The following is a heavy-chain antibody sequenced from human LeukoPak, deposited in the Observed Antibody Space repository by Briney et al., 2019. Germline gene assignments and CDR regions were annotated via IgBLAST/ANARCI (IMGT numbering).Heavy chain of an antibody. CDR3: AREMAARLDAFDI. Sequence: SVKVSCKASGGTFSSYAISWVRQAPGQGLEWMGGIIPIFGTANYAQKFQGRVTITADESTSTAYMELSSLRSEDTAVYYCAREMAARLDAFDIWGQGTMATVSS. CDR1: GGTFSSYA. CDR2: IIPIFGTA. V-gene: IGHV1-69*13. D-gene: IGHD6-6*01. J-gene: IGHJ3*02.